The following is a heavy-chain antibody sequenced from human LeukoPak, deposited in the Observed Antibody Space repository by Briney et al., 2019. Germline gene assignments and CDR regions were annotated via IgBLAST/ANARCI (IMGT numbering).Heavy chain of an antibody. CDR3: ARRYSSNWDFDY. CDR1: GYTFTSYD. V-gene: IGHV1-8*01. Sequence: ASVKVSYKASGYTFTSYDINWVRQATGQGPEWLGWVDPRSGNTGCAQKFQDRVTMTRDTSINTAYMELSSLDFEDTAVYYCARRYSSNWDFDYWGQGTLITVSS. CDR2: VDPRSGNT. D-gene: IGHD6-13*01. J-gene: IGHJ4*02.